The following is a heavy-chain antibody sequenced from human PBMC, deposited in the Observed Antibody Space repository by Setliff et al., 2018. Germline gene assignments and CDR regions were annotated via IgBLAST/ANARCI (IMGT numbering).Heavy chain of an antibody. V-gene: IGHV4-39*01. CDR2: ISSSGTS. CDR1: DDSIYSDYYF. D-gene: IGHD4-4*01. CDR3: AREGRWDYSYPIY. Sequence: SETLSLTCSVSDDSIYSDYYFWGWIRQPPGKGLEWIGTISSSGTSKYNSSLGGRATLSIDMPERQFALRLSSVTDADTAVYFCAREGRWDYSYPIYWGQGIRVTVSS. J-gene: IGHJ4*02.